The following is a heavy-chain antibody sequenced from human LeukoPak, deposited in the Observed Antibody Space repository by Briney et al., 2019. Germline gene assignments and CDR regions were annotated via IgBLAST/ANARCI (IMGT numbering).Heavy chain of an antibody. CDR2: IKQDGSEK. Sequence: GGSLRLSCAASGFTFSSYAMEWVRQAPGKGLEWVANIKQDGSEKYYVDSVKGRFTISRDNAKNSLYLQMNSLRAEDTALYYCARGGRITDYWGQGTLVTVSS. V-gene: IGHV3-7*03. D-gene: IGHD3-16*01. CDR3: ARGGRITDY. J-gene: IGHJ4*02. CDR1: GFTFSSYA.